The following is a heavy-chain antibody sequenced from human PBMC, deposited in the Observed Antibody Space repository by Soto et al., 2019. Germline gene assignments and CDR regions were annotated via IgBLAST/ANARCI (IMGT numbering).Heavy chain of an antibody. Sequence: PSETLSLTCAVYGGSFSCYYWSWIRQPPGKGLEWIGEINHSGSTNYNPSLKSRVTISVDTSKNQFSLKLSSVTAADTAVYYCARGQWFDYWGQGTLVTVSS. CDR2: INHSGST. V-gene: IGHV4-34*01. J-gene: IGHJ4*02. CDR3: ARGQWFDY. CDR1: GGSFSCYY. D-gene: IGHD6-19*01.